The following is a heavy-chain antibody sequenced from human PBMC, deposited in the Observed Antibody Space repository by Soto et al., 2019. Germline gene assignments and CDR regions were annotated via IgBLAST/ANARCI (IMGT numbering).Heavy chain of an antibody. CDR1: GYTFTSYG. V-gene: IGHV1-18*01. J-gene: IGHJ4*02. CDR2: ISAYNGNT. Sequence: QVQLVQSGAEVKKPGASVKVSCKASGYTFTSYGISWVRQAPGQGLEWMGWISAYNGNTNYAQKLQGRVTMTSDTSTSTAYRELRSLRSDDTAVYYCARGSHGSYYYESSASPYWGQGTLVTVSS. CDR3: ARGSHGSYYYESSASPY. D-gene: IGHD3-22*01.